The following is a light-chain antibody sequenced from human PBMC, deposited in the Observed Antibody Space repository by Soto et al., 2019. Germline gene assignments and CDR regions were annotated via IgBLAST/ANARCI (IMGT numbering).Light chain of an antibody. CDR2: RPS. Sequence: EIVMTKSPASLSVSPGERATLSCRASQGFXSNFAWYEQKPGQAPRLLMXRPSSRATGFPDRFSGSGSGTEFNLTISRLEREDFAVYYCQQYGSSPTGTFGQGTRWIS. V-gene: IGKV3-20*01. CDR1: QGFXSN. CDR3: QQYGSSPTGT. J-gene: IGKJ1*01.